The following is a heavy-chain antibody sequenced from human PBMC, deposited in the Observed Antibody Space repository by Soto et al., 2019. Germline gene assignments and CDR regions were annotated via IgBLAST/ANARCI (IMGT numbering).Heavy chain of an antibody. CDR3: AGEVAAAGTSYWFDP. D-gene: IGHD6-13*01. V-gene: IGHV1-69*13. CDR2: IIPIFGTA. J-gene: IGHJ5*02. Sequence: SVKVSCKASGGTFSSYAISWVRQAPGQGLEWMGGIIPIFGTANYAQKFQGRVTITADESTSTAYMELSSLRSEDTAVYYCAGEVAAAGTSYWFDPWGQGTLVTVSS. CDR1: GGTFSSYA.